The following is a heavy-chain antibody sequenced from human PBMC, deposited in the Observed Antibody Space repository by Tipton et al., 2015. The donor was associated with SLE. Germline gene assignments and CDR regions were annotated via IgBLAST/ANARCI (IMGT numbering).Heavy chain of an antibody. V-gene: IGHV4-34*01. J-gene: IGHJ6*02. Sequence: LRLSCAVYGGSFTDFYWSWVRQSPEKGLEWIGEINQYGSANYNPALKSRVSISVDTSKNQFSLRLNSVTAADTAVYYCARGGSGGYEGLSDYYGMDVWGQGTTVTVSS. CDR2: INQYGSA. CDR3: ARGGSGGYEGLSDYYGMDV. CDR1: GGSFTDFY. D-gene: IGHD1-26*01.